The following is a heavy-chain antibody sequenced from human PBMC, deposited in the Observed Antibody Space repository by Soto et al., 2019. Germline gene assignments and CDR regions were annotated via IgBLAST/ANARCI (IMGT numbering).Heavy chain of an antibody. V-gene: IGHV1-18*01. J-gene: IGHJ4*02. CDR3: AREFLGGGDYGGDLDY. CDR1: GYTFTSYG. Sequence: ASVKVSCKASGYTFTSYGISWVRQAPGQGLEWMGWISAYNGNTNYAQKLQGRVTMTTDTSTSTAYMELRSLRSDDTAVYYCAREFLGGGDYGGDLDYWGQGTLVTVSS. D-gene: IGHD4-17*01. CDR2: ISAYNGNT.